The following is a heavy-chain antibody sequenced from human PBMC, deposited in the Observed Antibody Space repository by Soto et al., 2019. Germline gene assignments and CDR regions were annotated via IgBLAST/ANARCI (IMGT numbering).Heavy chain of an antibody. J-gene: IGHJ4*02. D-gene: IGHD3-3*01. V-gene: IGHV3-23*01. CDR1: GFTFDTYA. CDR3: AKGFRSLEWYSLAPFDY. CDR2: IGSGGST. Sequence: GGSLRLSCVASGFTFDTYALNWVRQAPGKGLEWVSAIGSGGSTYYADSVKGRFTISRDTPKKTLYLQMNSLRVEDTAKYYCAKGFRSLEWYSLAPFDYWGQGALVTVSS.